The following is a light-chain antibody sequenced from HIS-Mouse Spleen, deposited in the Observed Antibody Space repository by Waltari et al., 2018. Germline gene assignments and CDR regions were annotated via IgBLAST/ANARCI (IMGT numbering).Light chain of an antibody. CDR1: SSDVGGSNY. CDR2: EVS. CDR3: SSYAGSNNSLYV. J-gene: IGLJ1*01. Sequence: QSALTQPPSASGSPGQSVTIPCTGTSSDVGGSNYVPWYQQHPGKPPQLIIYEVSKRPSGVPDRFSGSKSGNTASLTVSGLQAEDEADYYCSSYAGSNNSLYVFGTGTKVTVL. V-gene: IGLV2-8*01.